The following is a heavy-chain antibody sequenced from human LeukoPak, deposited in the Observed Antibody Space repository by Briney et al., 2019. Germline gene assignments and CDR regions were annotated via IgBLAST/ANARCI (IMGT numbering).Heavy chain of an antibody. D-gene: IGHD5-18*01. J-gene: IGHJ6*02. CDR3: ARWGDGYFDYYYYYGMDV. CDR1: GFTFSSYA. V-gene: IGHV3-30*04. CDR2: ISYDGSNK. Sequence: WGSLRLSCAASGFTFSSYAMHWVRQAPGKGLEWVAVISYDGSNKYYADSVKGRLTISRDNSKNTLYLQMNSLRAEDTAVYYCARWGDGYFDYYYYYGMDVWGQGTTVTVSS.